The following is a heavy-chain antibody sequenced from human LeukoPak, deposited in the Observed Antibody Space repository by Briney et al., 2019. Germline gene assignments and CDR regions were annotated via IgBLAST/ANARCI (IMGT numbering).Heavy chain of an antibody. D-gene: IGHD2-2*02. V-gene: IGHV3-21*01. CDR3: ARDDFLGDIVVVPAAIYHWFDP. CDR2: ISSSSSYI. Sequence: GGSLRLSCAASGFTFSSYSMNWVRQAPGKGLGWVSSISSSSSYIYYADSVKGRFTISRDNAKNSLYLQMNSLRAEDTAVYYCARDDFLGDIVVVPAAIYHWFDPWGQGTLVTVSS. J-gene: IGHJ5*02. CDR1: GFTFSSYS.